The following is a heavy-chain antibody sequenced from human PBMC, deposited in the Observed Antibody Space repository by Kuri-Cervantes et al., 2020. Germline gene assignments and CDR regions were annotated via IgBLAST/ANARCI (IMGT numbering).Heavy chain of an antibody. D-gene: IGHD3-10*01. CDR3: AFPGVLAN. CDR1: GFNFRDHE. CDR2: MSTGGTTI. V-gene: IGHV3-48*03. Sequence: GGSLRLSCAVSGFNFRDHEMNWVRQAPGKGLEWVSYMSTGGTTIPYADSVRGRFTISRDYARNSLYLQMSSLRVEDTAVYYCAFPGVLANWGQGTLVTVSS. J-gene: IGHJ4*02.